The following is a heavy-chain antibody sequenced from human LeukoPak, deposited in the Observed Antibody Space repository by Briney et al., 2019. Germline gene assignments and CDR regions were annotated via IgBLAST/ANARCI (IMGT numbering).Heavy chain of an antibody. CDR3: ARGRIAAAANFDY. J-gene: IGHJ4*02. CDR2: ISAYNGNT. D-gene: IGHD6-13*01. Sequence: ASVKVSCKASGYTFTSYGISWVRQAPGQGLEWMGWISAYNGNTNYAQKLQGRVTMTTDKSTSTAYMELSSLRSEDTAVYYCARGRIAAAANFDYWGQGTLVTVSS. V-gene: IGHV1-18*01. CDR1: GYTFTSYG.